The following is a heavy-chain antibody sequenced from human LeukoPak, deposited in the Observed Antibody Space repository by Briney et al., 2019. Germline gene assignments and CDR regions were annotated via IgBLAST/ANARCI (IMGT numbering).Heavy chain of an antibody. CDR1: GDTFSSYA. CDR3: ASWRVYCSSTSCYEHYYYGMDV. V-gene: IGHV1-69*13. CDR2: IIPIFGTA. Sequence: ASVKVSCKASGDTFSSYAISWVRQAPGQGLEWMGGIIPIFGTANYAQKFQGRVTITADESTSTAYMELSSLRSEDTAVYYCASWRVYCSSTSCYEHYYYGMDVWGQGTTVTVSS. D-gene: IGHD2-2*01. J-gene: IGHJ6*02.